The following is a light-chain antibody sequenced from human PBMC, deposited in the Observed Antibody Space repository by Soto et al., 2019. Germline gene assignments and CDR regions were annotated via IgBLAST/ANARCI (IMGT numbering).Light chain of an antibody. Sequence: QSALTQPASVSGSPGQSITVSCTGTTSDIGSYNYVSWYQQHPGKAPKLIIYEVNNRPSGISNRFSGSKSGSTASLTISGLQAEDEADYYCASFTTISTRVFGTGTKVTVL. J-gene: IGLJ1*01. CDR2: EVN. V-gene: IGLV2-14*01. CDR1: TSDIGSYNY. CDR3: ASFTTISTRV.